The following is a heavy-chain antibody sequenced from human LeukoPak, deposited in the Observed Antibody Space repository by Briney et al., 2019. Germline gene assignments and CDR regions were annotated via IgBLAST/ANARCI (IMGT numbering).Heavy chain of an antibody. J-gene: IGHJ4*02. CDR1: GFTFSTYA. D-gene: IGHD2-21*02. Sequence: GGSLRLSCAASGFTFSTYAMGWVRQAPGKGLEWVSSIKGGGGDPFYAGSVRGRFTISRDNSKNTLYLQLNSLRAEDTAVYFCAKGGHDFNPFYCWGQGTLVTVSS. CDR2: IKGGGGDP. CDR3: AKGGHDFNPFYC. V-gene: IGHV3-23*01.